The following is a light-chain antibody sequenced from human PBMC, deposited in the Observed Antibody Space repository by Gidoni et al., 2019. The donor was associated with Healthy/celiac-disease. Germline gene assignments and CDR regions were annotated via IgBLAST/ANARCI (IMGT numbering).Light chain of an antibody. V-gene: IGKV2-28*01. CDR3: MQALQTPRFT. Sequence: DIVMTQSPLSLPVTPGEPASISCRSSQSLLHSNGYNYLDWYLQKPGQSPQLLIYLGSNRASGVPDRFSGSGSGTDFTLKISRVEAEDVGVYYCMQALQTPRFTFGLGPKWISN. CDR1: QSLLHSNGYNY. J-gene: IGKJ3*01. CDR2: LGS.